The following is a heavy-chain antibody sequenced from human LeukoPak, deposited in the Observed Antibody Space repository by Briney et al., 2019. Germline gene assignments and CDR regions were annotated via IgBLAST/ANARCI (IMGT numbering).Heavy chain of an antibody. J-gene: IGHJ4*02. CDR2: IYYSGST. CDR3: AREDSSGYLGY. D-gene: IGHD3-22*01. Sequence: PSETLSLTCTVSGGSVSSNIYYWNWIRQPPGKGLEWIGYIYYSGSTNYNPSLKSRVTISVDTSKNQFSLKLTSLTAADTAVYYCAREDSSGYLGYWGQGTLVTVPS. CDR1: GGSVSSNIYY. V-gene: IGHV4-61*01.